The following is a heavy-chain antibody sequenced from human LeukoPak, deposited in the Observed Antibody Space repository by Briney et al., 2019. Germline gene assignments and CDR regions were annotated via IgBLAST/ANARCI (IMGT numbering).Heavy chain of an antibody. Sequence: SETLSLTCTVSGASITSYYWNWIRQPPGKGLEWIGFIYYTGSTNYNPSLKSRVTISVDTSKNQFSLKLNSVTAADTAVYFCVRVGGPAEYWGQGTLAIVSS. CDR1: GASITSYY. V-gene: IGHV4-59*01. CDR3: VRVGGPAEY. J-gene: IGHJ4*02. CDR2: IYYTGST. D-gene: IGHD2-2*01.